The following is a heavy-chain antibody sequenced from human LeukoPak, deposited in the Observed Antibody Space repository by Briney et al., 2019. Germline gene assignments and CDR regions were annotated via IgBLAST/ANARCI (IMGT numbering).Heavy chain of an antibody. Sequence: PGGSLRLSCAASGFTFDDYAMHWVRQAPGKGLEWVSGIGWNSGGIVYADSVKGRFTISRDNAKNSLYLQMNSLGAEDTALYYCAREDAFDIWGQGTMVTVSS. CDR3: AREDAFDI. V-gene: IGHV3-9*01. CDR1: GFTFDDYA. CDR2: IGWNSGGI. J-gene: IGHJ3*02.